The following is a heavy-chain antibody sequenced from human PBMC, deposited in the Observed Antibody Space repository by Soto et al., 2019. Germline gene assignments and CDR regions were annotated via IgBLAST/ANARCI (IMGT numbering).Heavy chain of an antibody. CDR1: GYSVSSSDYY. J-gene: IGHJ6*02. V-gene: IGHV4-39*01. CDR2: MLYSGLT. CDR3: APLSVSLSGPYGIHV. D-gene: IGHD2-15*01. Sequence: SETLSLTCSVSGYSVSSSDYYWAWIRQPPGKGLEWIGSMLYSGLTYYNPSLKSRVTLSVDTSKNQFSVRLNSVTASDTAVYYCAPLSVSLSGPYGIHVWGQGTTVTAP.